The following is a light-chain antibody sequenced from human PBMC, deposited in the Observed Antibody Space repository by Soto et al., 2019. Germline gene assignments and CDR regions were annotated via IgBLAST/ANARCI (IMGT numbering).Light chain of an antibody. CDR1: QDISND. V-gene: IGKV1-6*01. Sequence: AIQMTQSPSSLSASVGDRVTITCRASQDISNDLGWYQQKPGKTPKLLIFAASSLQSGDPSRFSGSGSGTDFTLTISRLQPEDFATYYCLQYVNYPWTFGQGTKVEIE. CDR2: AAS. CDR3: LQYVNYPWT. J-gene: IGKJ1*01.